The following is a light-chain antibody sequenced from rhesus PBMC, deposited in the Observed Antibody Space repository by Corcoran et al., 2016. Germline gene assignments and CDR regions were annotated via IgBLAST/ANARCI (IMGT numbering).Light chain of an antibody. CDR3: QQYSSAPFT. V-gene: IGKV1-16*01. Sequence: DIQMTQSPSSLSASLGDKVTITCQASQSISSWLAWYQQKQGKAPKPLIYTASSLESGVPSRFSGRGSGTDFTLTISRLQPEDFATYYCQQYSSAPFTFGPGTKLDIK. J-gene: IGKJ3*01. CDR1: QSISSW. CDR2: TAS.